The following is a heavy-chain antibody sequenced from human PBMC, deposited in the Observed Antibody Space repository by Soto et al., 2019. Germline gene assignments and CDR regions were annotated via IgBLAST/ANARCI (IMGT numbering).Heavy chain of an antibody. CDR3: VRDFLHYDVLTGSYSDCFDP. D-gene: IGHD3-9*01. V-gene: IGHV1-18*01. CDR1: GYAFSDYG. Sequence: QIQMVQSGGEVKKPGASVKVSCKASGYAFSDYGISWVRQAPGQGPEWMAWISAHNGDKNYAQRFQGRLIMTTDTPTSTAYMELRSLRSDDTAVYYCVRDFLHYDVLTGSYSDCFDPWGQGTLVIVSS. J-gene: IGHJ5*02. CDR2: ISAHNGDK.